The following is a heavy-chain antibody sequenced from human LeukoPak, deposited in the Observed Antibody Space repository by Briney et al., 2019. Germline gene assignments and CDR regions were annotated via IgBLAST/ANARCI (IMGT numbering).Heavy chain of an antibody. D-gene: IGHD3-9*01. Sequence: GGSLRLSCAASGFTFSSYAMSWVRQAPGKGLEWVSYISSSGSTIYYADSVKGRFTISRDNSKNTLYLQMNNLRAEDMAIYYCAKAANYDILTGYYLDYWGQGTLVTVSS. CDR3: AKAANYDILTGYYLDY. CDR2: ISSSGSTI. V-gene: IGHV3-23*01. CDR1: GFTFSSYA. J-gene: IGHJ4*02.